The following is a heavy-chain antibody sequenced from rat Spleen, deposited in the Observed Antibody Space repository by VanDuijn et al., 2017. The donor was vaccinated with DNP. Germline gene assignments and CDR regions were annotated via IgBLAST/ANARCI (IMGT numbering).Heavy chain of an antibody. J-gene: IGHJ2*01. CDR3: ARNYGGYRPWDY. Sequence: EVQLVESGGGLVQPGRSLKLSCAASGFTFSNYDMAWVRQAPTKGLEWVASINTSGGSPYYRDSVKGRFTVSRDNAKNTLYLQMNSLRSEDTATYYCARNYGGYRPWDYWGQGVMVTVSS. V-gene: IGHV5S13*01. CDR2: INTSGGSP. CDR1: GFTFSNYD. D-gene: IGHD1-11*01.